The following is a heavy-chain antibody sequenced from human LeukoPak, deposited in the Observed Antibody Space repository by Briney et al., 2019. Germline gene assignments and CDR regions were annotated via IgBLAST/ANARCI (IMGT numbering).Heavy chain of an antibody. V-gene: IGHV1-2*02. CDR1: GYTFTDHY. D-gene: IGHD3-10*01. CDR2: INPNSGDT. CDR3: SREAIRGLSY. J-gene: IGHJ4*02. Sequence: ASVKVSCKASGYTFTDHYMHWVRQAPGQGLEWMGWINPNSGDTKYAQRLQGRVTMTSDTSISATYMELSSLTSDDTALYYCSREAIRGLSYWGQGTLVTVSS.